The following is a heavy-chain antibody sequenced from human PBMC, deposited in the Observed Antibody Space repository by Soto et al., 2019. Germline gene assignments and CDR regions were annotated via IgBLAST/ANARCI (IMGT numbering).Heavy chain of an antibody. J-gene: IGHJ4*02. Sequence: ASVKVSCKASGYTFTSYDINWVRQATGQGLEWMGWMNPNNGNTSYAQKLQGRVTMTTNTSTSTAYMELRSLRSDDTAVYYCARDSGDPFHFDYWGQGTLVTVSS. CDR2: MNPNNGNT. V-gene: IGHV1-8*01. CDR3: ARDSGDPFHFDY. D-gene: IGHD4-17*01. CDR1: GYTFTSYD.